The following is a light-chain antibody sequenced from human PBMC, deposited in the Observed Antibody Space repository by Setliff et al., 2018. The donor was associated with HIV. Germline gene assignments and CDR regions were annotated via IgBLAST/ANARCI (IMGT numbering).Light chain of an antibody. CDR2: GNN. CDR3: ASWDDSLKEYV. J-gene: IGLJ1*01. V-gene: IGLV1-47*01. Sequence: QSALTQPPSASGTPGQRVTISCSGSSSNIGGASVYWYQQLPGTAPNLLIYGNNQRPSGVPDRFSVSKSGTSASLAISGLRSEDEADYYCASWDDSLKEYVFGTGTKVTVL. CDR1: SSNIGGAS.